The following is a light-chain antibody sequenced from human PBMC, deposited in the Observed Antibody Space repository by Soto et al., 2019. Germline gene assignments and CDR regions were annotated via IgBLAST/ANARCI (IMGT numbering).Light chain of an antibody. V-gene: IGKV1-5*03. Sequence: DIQMTQSPSTLSASVGDRVTITCRASQPINSWLAWYQQKPGKAPKLLIYNASYLQSWVPSTFSGSVSRTEFTLTISSLQPDDFATYYCQQYKSYSSWTFGQGTKVEMK. CDR3: QQYKSYSSWT. CDR1: QPINSW. CDR2: NAS. J-gene: IGKJ1*01.